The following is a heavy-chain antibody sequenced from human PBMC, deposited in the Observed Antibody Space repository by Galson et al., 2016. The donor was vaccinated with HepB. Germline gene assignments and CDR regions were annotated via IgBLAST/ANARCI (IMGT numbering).Heavy chain of an antibody. CDR2: ISGTGSRI. J-gene: IGHJ1*01. CDR1: GFIFSDAW. V-gene: IGHV3-11*04. Sequence: SLRLSCAASGFIFSDAWMTWVRQIPGKGLEWLSYISGTGSRILYADSVKGRFTISKDKAKLSLYLQMSSLRVEDTAVYYCARDLTPRGFSYSFWGQGTLVAVSS. D-gene: IGHD3-10*01. CDR3: ARDLTPRGFSYSF.